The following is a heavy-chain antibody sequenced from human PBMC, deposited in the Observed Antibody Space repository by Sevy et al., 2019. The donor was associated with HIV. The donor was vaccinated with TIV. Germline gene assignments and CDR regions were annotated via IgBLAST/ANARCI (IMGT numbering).Heavy chain of an antibody. J-gene: IGHJ6*02. Sequence: SETLSLTCTVSGGSISNDNSYWTWIRQRPGKGLEWIGYIHHSGKTSYNPSLKSRTTISIDRSKNQFSLKVNSVSGADMAVYYCARDHGYSNGWFPYYYYHGMDVWGLGTTVTVSS. V-gene: IGHV4-31*03. CDR3: ARDHGYSNGWFPYYYYHGMDV. CDR1: GGSISNDNSY. D-gene: IGHD5-12*01. CDR2: IHHSGKT.